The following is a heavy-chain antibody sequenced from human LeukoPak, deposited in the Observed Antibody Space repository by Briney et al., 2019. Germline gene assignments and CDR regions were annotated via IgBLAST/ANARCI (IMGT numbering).Heavy chain of an antibody. D-gene: IGHD6-19*01. CDR2: IYHSGST. CDR3: ARVASSGWYGNYFDY. Sequence: SQTLSLTCTVSGGSISSGSYYWGWSRQPPGKGLEWIGSIYHSGSTYYNPSLKSRVTISVDTSKNQFSLKLSSVTAADTAVYYCARVASSGWYGNYFDYWGQGTLVTVSS. CDR1: GGSISSGSYY. V-gene: IGHV4-39*07. J-gene: IGHJ4*02.